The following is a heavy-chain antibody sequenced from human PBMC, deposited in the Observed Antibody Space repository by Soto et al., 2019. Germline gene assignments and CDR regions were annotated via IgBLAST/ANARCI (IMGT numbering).Heavy chain of an antibody. CDR2: ISCDGKNK. D-gene: IGHD1-20*01. V-gene: IGHV3-30*04. J-gene: IGHJ4*02. Sequence: QVQLVESGGGVVQPGTSLRLSCEASGITLSSYAMHWVRQAPGKGLEWVAVISCDGKNKYYADSVKGRFSISRDSSKNAMYLQVNSLRTEDTAVYYCAGGTPIISGTTGGYWGQGTLVTVSS. CDR1: GITLSSYA. CDR3: AGGTPIISGTTGGY.